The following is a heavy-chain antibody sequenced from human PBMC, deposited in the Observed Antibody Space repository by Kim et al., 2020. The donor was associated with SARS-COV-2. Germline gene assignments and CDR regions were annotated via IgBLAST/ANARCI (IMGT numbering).Heavy chain of an antibody. D-gene: IGHD1-26*01. V-gene: IGHV1-18*01. J-gene: IGHJ6*03. CDR3: AREEQGAGSDYMDV. Sequence: AQKLQGRVTMTTDTSTSTAYMELRSLRSDDTAVYYCAREEQGAGSDYMDVWGKGTTVTVSS.